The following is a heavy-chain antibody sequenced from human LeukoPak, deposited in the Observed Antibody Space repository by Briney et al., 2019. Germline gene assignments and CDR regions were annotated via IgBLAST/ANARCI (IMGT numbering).Heavy chain of an antibody. CDR1: GGSISSSSYY. Sequence: KSSETLSLTCTVSGGSISSSSYYWGWIRQPPGKGLEWIGSIYYSGSTYYNPSLKSRVTISVDTSKNQFSLKLSSVTAADTAVYYCARDGTAIDWYFDLWGRGTLVTVSS. J-gene: IGHJ2*01. V-gene: IGHV4-39*07. D-gene: IGHD5-18*01. CDR2: IYYSGST. CDR3: ARDGTAIDWYFDL.